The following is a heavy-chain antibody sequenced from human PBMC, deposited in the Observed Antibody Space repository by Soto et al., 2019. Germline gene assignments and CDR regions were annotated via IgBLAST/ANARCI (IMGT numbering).Heavy chain of an antibody. V-gene: IGHV3-21*01. Sequence: PGGSLRLSCAASGFTFSSYSMNWVRQAPGKGLEWVSSISSSSSYIYYADSVKGRFTISRDNAKNSLYLQMNSLRAEDTAVYYCARGYYDFWSGYYDQGYCYYGMDVWGQGTTVTVSS. CDR3: ARGYYDFWSGYYDQGYCYYGMDV. J-gene: IGHJ6*02. D-gene: IGHD3-3*01. CDR1: GFTFSSYS. CDR2: ISSSSSYI.